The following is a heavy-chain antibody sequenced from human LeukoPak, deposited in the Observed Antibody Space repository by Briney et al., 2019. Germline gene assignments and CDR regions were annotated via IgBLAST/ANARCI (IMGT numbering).Heavy chain of an antibody. CDR2: LTGSGGST. D-gene: IGHD2-2*01. CDR1: GFSFSSYG. CDR3: AKSFVSSSTDCCHYFDY. V-gene: IGHV3-23*01. J-gene: IGHJ4*01. Sequence: GGSLRLSCAASGFSFSSYGMSWVRQAPGKGLEWVSVLTGSGGSTYYADSVKGRFTISRDNSKNTLYLQMNSLRAEDTAVYYCAKSFVSSSTDCCHYFDYWGHGTLVTVSS.